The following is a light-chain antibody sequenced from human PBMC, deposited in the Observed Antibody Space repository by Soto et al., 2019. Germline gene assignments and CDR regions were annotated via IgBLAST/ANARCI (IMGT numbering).Light chain of an antibody. J-gene: IGKJ4*01. CDR1: QDISSY. CDR3: QQLRSYTST. V-gene: IGKV1-9*01. CDR2: AAS. Sequence: IQVTQSPSSLSASVGDRVTITCRASQDISSYLAWYQQKPGKAPTLLIYAASTLQSGVQSRFSGSGVGTDCTRTISSLQAEDFASDYCQQLRSYTSTFGGGTKVDIK.